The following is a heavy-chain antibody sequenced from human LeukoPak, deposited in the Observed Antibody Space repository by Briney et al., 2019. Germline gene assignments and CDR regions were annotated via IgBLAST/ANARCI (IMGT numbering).Heavy chain of an antibody. V-gene: IGHV5-51*01. D-gene: IGHD4-11*01. J-gene: IGHJ3*02. CDR3: ARQRVDYSNYLDAFDI. CDR2: IYPGDSDT. CDR1: GYSFTSYW. Sequence: GESLKISCKGSGYSFTSYWIGWVRQMPGKGLEWMGIIYPGDSDTRYSPSFQGQVTISADKSISTAYLQWSSLKASDTAMYYCARQRVDYSNYLDAFDIWGQGTMVTVSS.